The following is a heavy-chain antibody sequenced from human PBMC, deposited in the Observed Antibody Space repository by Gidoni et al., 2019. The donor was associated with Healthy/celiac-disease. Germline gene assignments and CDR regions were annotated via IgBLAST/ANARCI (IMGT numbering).Heavy chain of an antibody. V-gene: IGHV5-10-1*01. CDR2: IDPSDSYT. D-gene: IGHD3-9*01. J-gene: IGHJ2*01. CDR3: AASYGGYDILTGYHYWYFDL. CDR1: GYSFTSYW. Sequence: EVQLVQSGAEVKKPGESLRISCKGSGYSFTSYWLSWVRQMPGKGLEWMGWIDPSDSYTNYSPSFQGHVTISADKSISTAYLQWSSLKASDTAMYYCAASYGGYDILTGYHYWYFDLWGRGTLVTVSS.